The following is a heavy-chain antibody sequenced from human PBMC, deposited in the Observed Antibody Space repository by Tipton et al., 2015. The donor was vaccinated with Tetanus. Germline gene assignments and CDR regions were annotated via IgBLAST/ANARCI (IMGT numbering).Heavy chain of an antibody. J-gene: IGHJ6*02. CDR3: ASALTYYYDSSGGFNYYYGMDV. D-gene: IGHD3-22*01. V-gene: IGHV4-59*01. Sequence: LRLSCTVSGGSISSYYWSWIRQPPGKGLEWIGYIYYSGSTNYNPSLKSRVTISVDTSKNQFSLKLSSVTAADTAVYYCASALTYYYDSSGGFNYYYGMDVWGQGTTVTVSS. CDR1: GGSISSYY. CDR2: IYYSGST.